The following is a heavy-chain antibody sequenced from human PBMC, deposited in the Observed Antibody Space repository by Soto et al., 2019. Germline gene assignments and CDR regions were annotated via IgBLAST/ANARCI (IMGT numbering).Heavy chain of an antibody. J-gene: IGHJ6*02. Sequence: ASVKVSFKASGYTFTSYDINWVRQATGQGLEWLGWMTPKSGNTASAQKFQGRLTMTRNTSTGTAYMELSRLRSEDTAVYYCTXGPQTGVEYYYYYGMDVWGQGTTVTVSS. V-gene: IGHV1-8*01. CDR3: TXGPQTGVEYYYYYGMDV. CDR1: GYTFTSYD. CDR2: MTPKSGNT.